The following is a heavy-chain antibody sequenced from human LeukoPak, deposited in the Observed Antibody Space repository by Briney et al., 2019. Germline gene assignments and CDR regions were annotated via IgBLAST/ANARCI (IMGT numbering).Heavy chain of an antibody. J-gene: IGHJ4*02. CDR3: ASRYCSSTRCYQFDY. D-gene: IGHD2-2*01. CDR1: GFIFSSYA. Sequence: GGSLRLSCAASGFIFSSYAMHWVRQAPGKGLEYGSAISSNGDSTYYANSVKGRFTISRDNSKNTLYLQMGSLRAEDMAVYYCASRYCSSTRCYQFDYWGQGTLVTVSS. V-gene: IGHV3-64*01. CDR2: ISSNGDST.